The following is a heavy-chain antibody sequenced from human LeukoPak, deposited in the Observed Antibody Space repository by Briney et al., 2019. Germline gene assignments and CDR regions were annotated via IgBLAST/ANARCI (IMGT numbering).Heavy chain of an antibody. CDR1: GGSISSYY. D-gene: IGHD2-15*01. Sequence: SETLSLTCTVSGGSISSYYWSWIGQPPRKGQGWFGFIYYSGGINYNFSLTIRVTISIDTPKYQFSLKLNSVSAADTAVYYCARRYCSRGSCFPRHFDFWGQGTLVTVSS. CDR3: ARRYCSRGSCFPRHFDF. V-gene: IGHV4-59*08. J-gene: IGHJ4*02. CDR2: IYYSGGI.